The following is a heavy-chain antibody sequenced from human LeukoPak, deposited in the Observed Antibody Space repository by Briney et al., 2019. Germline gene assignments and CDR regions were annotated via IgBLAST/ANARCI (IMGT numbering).Heavy chain of an antibody. V-gene: IGHV3-48*01. J-gene: IGHJ4*02. CDR1: GFTFSAYS. D-gene: IGHD6-13*01. CDR3: ARGGRSWFSY. Sequence: GGSLRLSCAASGFTFSAYSMTWVRQAPGKGLEWISYIHDGGSPIYYADSVKGRFTVSRDNAKNSLYLQMNSLRAEDTAVYYCARGGRSWFSYWGRGTLVTVSS. CDR2: IHDGGSPI.